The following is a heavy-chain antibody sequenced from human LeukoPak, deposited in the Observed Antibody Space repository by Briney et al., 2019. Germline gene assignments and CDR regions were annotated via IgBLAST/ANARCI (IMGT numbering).Heavy chain of an antibody. CDR3: ARVGCSGGRCPGYGMDV. Sequence: GGSLRLFCAASGLPLNSYSMKWVRQAPGKALVGVSSISSSRCYIYYADSVKGRFTITRDNAKNSLYLQMNSLRVEDTAVYYCARVGCSGGRCPGYGMDVWGQGTTVTVSS. V-gene: IGHV3-21*01. CDR1: GLPLNSYS. CDR2: ISSSRCYI. D-gene: IGHD2-15*01. J-gene: IGHJ6*02.